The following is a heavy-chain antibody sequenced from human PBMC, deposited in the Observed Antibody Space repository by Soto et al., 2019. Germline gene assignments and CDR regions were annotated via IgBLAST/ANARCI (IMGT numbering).Heavy chain of an antibody. CDR3: ARKHSLDYIRWGLDP. V-gene: IGHV1-2*02. J-gene: IGHJ5*02. CDR2: INPKSDDT. CDR1: GYPFSDNQ. D-gene: IGHD4-4*01. Sequence: QVQLVQSGSEVKKPGASVKVSCKASGYPFSDNQIHWLRRAPGQGLEWMGRINPKSDDTKYAQKFQGRVTMTRDTSIDTAYLELTGLTSDDTATYYCARKHSLDYIRWGLDPWGQGTLVTVSS.